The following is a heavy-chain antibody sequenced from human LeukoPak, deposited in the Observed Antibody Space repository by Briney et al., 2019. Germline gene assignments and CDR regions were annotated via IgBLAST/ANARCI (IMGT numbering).Heavy chain of an antibody. J-gene: IGHJ5*02. V-gene: IGHV1-69*05. CDR3: ARGASYAHTSHNWFAP. D-gene: IGHD1-26*01. CDR1: GYTFTSYG. CDR2: IIPIFGTA. Sequence: ASVKVSCKTSGYTFTSYGISWVRQAPGQGLEWMGRIIPIFGTANYAQKFQGRVTITTDESTSTAYMELSSLRSEDTAVYYCARGASYAHTSHNWFAPWGQGTLVTVSS.